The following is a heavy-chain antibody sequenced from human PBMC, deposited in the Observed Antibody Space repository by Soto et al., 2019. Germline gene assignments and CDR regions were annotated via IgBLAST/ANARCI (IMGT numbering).Heavy chain of an antibody. D-gene: IGHD2-21*02. CDR3: ARGIVVVTALDY. CDR2: INAGNGNT. CDR1: GYTFTSYA. J-gene: IGHJ4*02. Sequence: QVQLVQSGAEEKKPGASVKVSCKASGYTFTSYAMHWVRQAPGQRLEWMGWINAGNGNTKYSQKFQGRVTITRDTSASTAYMELSSLISEDTGVYYCARGIVVVTALDYWGQGTLVTVSS. V-gene: IGHV1-3*05.